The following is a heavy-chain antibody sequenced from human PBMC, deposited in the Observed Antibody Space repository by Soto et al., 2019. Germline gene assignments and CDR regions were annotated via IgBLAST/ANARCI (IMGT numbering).Heavy chain of an antibody. CDR1: GGSISSYY. J-gene: IGHJ6*02. V-gene: IGHV4-59*01. Sequence: SETLCLTCTVSGGSISSYYWSWIRRPPGKGLEWIAYIYDTGISGYTPSTSYNPSLKSRVTMSVDTSKSQFSLKLTSVTAADTAVYYCARGECAFFHYGVDVWVQGTTVTVSS. CDR3: ARGECAFFHYGVDV. CDR2: IYDTGISGYTPST.